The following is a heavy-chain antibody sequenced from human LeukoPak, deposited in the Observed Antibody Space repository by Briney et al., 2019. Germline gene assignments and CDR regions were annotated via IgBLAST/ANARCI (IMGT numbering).Heavy chain of an antibody. CDR2: IYYSGST. D-gene: IGHD5-12*01. CDR3: ARDIGSGYYNFDY. J-gene: IGHJ4*02. Sequence: SETLSLTCTVSGGSISSYYWSWIRQPPGKGLEWIGYIYYSGSTNYNPSLKSRVTISVDTSKNQFSLKLSSVTAADTAVYYCARDIGSGYYNFDYWGQGTLVTVSS. CDR1: GGSISSYY. V-gene: IGHV4-59*01.